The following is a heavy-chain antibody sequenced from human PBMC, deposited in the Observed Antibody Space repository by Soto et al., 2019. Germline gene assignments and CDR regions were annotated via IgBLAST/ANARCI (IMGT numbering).Heavy chain of an antibody. D-gene: IGHD2-2*01. CDR1: GGTFSSYA. J-gene: IGHJ6*02. V-gene: IGHV1-69*13. CDR3: ARLVVPAAISYYYGMDD. Sequence: GASVKVSCKASGGTFSSYAISWVRQAPGQGLEWMGGIIPIFGTANYAQKFQGRVTITADESTSTAYMELSSLRSEDTAVYYCARLVVPAAISYYYGMDDWGQGTTVTVSS. CDR2: IIPIFGTA.